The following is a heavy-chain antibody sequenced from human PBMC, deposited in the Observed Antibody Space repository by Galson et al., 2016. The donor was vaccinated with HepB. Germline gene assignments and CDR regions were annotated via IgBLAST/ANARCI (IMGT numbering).Heavy chain of an antibody. CDR1: GFPFKNSI. Sequence: SLRLSCAASGFPFKNSIMNWVRQAPGRGLEWISSMSSHALSINYADFVKGRFAISRDDTRNSLYLQMHSLRGEDTALYYCARRYGDYFDYWGQGTLVTVSS. CDR3: ARRYGDYFDY. J-gene: IGHJ4*02. V-gene: IGHV3-48*01. CDR2: MSSHALSI. D-gene: IGHD4-17*01.